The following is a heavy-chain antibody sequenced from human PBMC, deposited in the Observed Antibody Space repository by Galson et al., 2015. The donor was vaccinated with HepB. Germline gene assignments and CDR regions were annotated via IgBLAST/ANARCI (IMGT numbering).Heavy chain of an antibody. J-gene: IGHJ4*02. V-gene: IGHV3-74*01. D-gene: IGHD6-13*01. CDR2: INSDGSST. CDR1: GFTFSSYW. Sequence: SLRLSCAASGFTFSSYWMHWVRQAPGKGLVWVSRINSDGSSTSYADSVKGRFTISRDNAKNTLYLQMNSLRAEDTAVYYCARVPYSSSWYGEGSYYFDYWGQGTLVTVSS. CDR3: ARVPYSSSWYGEGSYYFDY.